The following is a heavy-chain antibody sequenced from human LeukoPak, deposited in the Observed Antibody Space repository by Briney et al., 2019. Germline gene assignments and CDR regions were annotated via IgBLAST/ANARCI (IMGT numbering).Heavy chain of an antibody. CDR1: GGSISSYY. D-gene: IGHD3-22*01. Sequence: SETLSLTCTVSGGSISSYYWSWIRQPPGKGLEWIGYIYYSGGTKYNPSLKSRVTISVDTSKNQFSLKLSSVTAADTAVYYCARDDSSGSNWGRGTMVTVSS. CDR3: ARDDSSGSN. CDR2: IYYSGGT. J-gene: IGHJ3*01. V-gene: IGHV4-59*12.